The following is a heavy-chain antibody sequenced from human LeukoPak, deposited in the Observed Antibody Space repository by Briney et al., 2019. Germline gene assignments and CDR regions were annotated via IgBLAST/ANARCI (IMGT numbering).Heavy chain of an antibody. J-gene: IGHJ5*02. CDR3: ARGGNIVVVPDAIGWFDP. V-gene: IGHV1-69*13. Sequence: ASVKVSCKASGGSGGSFSNHGINWVRQAPGHGLEWMGRIIPIFGSANYAQKFQGRVTITADESTSTAYMELSSLRSEDTAVYYCARGGNIVVVPDAIGWFDPWGQGTLVTVSS. CDR1: GGSGGSFSNHG. D-gene: IGHD2-2*02. CDR2: IIPIFGSA.